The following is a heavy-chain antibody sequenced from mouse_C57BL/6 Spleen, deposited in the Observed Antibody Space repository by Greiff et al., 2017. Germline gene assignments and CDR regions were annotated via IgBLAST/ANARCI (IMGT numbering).Heavy chain of an antibody. CDR1: GYTFTSYW. J-gene: IGHJ2*01. V-gene: IGHV1-52*01. Sequence: VQLQQPGAELVRPGSSVKLSCKASGYTFTSYWMHWVKQRPIQGLEWIGNIDPSDSETHSNQKFKDEATLTVDKSSSTAYMQLSSLTSEDSAVYYCARGTTVVPYFDYWGQGTTLTVSS. D-gene: IGHD1-1*01. CDR2: IDPSDSET. CDR3: ARGTTVVPYFDY.